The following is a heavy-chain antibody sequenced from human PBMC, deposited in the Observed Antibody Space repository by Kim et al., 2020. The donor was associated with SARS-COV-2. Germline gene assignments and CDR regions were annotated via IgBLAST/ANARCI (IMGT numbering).Heavy chain of an antibody. J-gene: IGHJ4*02. D-gene: IGHD6-6*01. Sequence: FQGRVTMTRDTSISTAYMELSRLRSDDTAVYYCARDWGGYSSSSWYPFDYWGQGTLVTVSS. CDR3: ARDWGGYSSSSWYPFDY. V-gene: IGHV1-2*02.